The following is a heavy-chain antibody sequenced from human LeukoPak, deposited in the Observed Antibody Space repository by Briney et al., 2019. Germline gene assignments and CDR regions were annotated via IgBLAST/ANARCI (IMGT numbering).Heavy chain of an antibody. CDR1: GFTVSSNY. D-gene: IGHD1-1*01. Sequence: GGSLRLSCAASGFTVSSNYMSWVRQAPGKGLEWVSVIYSGGSTYYADSVKGRFTISRDNSKNTLYLQMNSLRAEDTAVYYCAREWPSPGPFDYWGQGTLVTVSS. CDR2: IYSGGST. V-gene: IGHV3-53*01. J-gene: IGHJ4*02. CDR3: AREWPSPGPFDY.